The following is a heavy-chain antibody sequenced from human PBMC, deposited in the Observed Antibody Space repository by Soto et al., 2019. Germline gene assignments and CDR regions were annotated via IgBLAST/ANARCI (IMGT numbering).Heavy chain of an antibody. D-gene: IGHD3-22*01. Sequence: AGGSLRLSCAASGFTFDDYAMHWVRQAPGKGLEWVSGISWNSGSIGYADSVKGRFTISRDNAKNSLYLQMNSLRAEDTALYYCAKSRVVVMDAFDIWGQGTMVTVSS. V-gene: IGHV3-9*01. CDR1: GFTFDDYA. CDR3: AKSRVVVMDAFDI. J-gene: IGHJ3*02. CDR2: ISWNSGSI.